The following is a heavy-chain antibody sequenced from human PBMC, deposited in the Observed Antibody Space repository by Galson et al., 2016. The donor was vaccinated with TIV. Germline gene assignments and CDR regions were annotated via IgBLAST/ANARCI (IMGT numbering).Heavy chain of an antibody. CDR1: GCTFASYD. Sequence: SVKVSCKASGCTFASYDINWVRQATGQGLEWMGWMNPNSGNTGYAQKFRGRVTMTRNTSVRTAYMELSSLRSEDTAVYYCGRSGDYGDYWGQGTLVTVSS. CDR3: GRSGDYGDY. J-gene: IGHJ4*02. V-gene: IGHV1-8*02. D-gene: IGHD4-17*01. CDR2: MNPNSGNT.